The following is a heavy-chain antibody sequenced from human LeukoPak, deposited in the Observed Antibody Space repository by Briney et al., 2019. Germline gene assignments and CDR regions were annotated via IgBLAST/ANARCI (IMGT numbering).Heavy chain of an antibody. CDR2: IYHSGST. D-gene: IGHD6-13*01. Sequence: PSETLSLTCTVSGYSISSGYYWGWIRQPPGKGLEWIGSIYHSGSTYYNPSLKSRVTISVDTSKNQFSLKLSSVTAADTAVYYCARDSSSWDLDYWGQGTLVTVSS. CDR1: GYSISSGYY. V-gene: IGHV4-38-2*02. CDR3: ARDSSSWDLDY. J-gene: IGHJ4*02.